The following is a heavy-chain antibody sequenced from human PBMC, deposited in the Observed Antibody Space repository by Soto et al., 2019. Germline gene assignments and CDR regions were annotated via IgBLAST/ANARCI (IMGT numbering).Heavy chain of an antibody. J-gene: IGHJ3*02. CDR3: ARYYYDRSGYPTDAFDI. CDR2: ISAYNGNT. V-gene: IGHV1-18*01. CDR1: GYTFTSYG. D-gene: IGHD3-22*01. Sequence: QVQLVQSGAEVKKPGASVKVSCKASGYTFTSYGISWVRQAPGQGLEWMGWISAYNGNTNYAQKLQGRVTMTTDTSTSTAYMELRSLRSDATAVYYWARYYYDRSGYPTDAFDIWCQGTMVTVSS.